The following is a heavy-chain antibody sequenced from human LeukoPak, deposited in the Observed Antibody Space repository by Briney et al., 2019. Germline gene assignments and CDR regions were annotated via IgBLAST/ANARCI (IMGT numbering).Heavy chain of an antibody. J-gene: IGHJ4*02. CDR3: AGAYSAYDPFDY. CDR1: GFTFSSYS. CDR2: LNADGNSI. V-gene: IGHV3-74*01. D-gene: IGHD5-12*01. Sequence: GGSLRLSCAASGFTFSSYSMNWVRQAPGKGLVWVSRLNADGNSITYADSVRGRFTISRDNAKNTVHLQMNSLRVEDTAIYFCAGAYSAYDPFDYWGQGILVTVSS.